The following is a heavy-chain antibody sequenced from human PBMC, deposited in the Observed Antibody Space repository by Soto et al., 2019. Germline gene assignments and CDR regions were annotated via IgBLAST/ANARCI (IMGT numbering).Heavy chain of an antibody. CDR1: GGTFSSYA. CDR3: ARSMALYSSSGFDY. J-gene: IGHJ4*02. CDR2: IIPIFGTS. V-gene: IGHV1-69*06. D-gene: IGHD6-6*01. Sequence: QVQLVQSGAEVKKPGSSVKVSCKASGGTFSSYAISWVRQAPGQGLEWMGGIIPIFGTSNYAQKFQGRVTITADKSTSTAYMELSSLRSEDTAVDYCARSMALYSSSGFDYWGQGTLVTVSS.